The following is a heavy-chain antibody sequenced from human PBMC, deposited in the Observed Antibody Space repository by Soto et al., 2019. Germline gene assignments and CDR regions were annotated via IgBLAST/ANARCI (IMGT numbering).Heavy chain of an antibody. Sequence: GESLKISCKGSGYSFTSYWIGWVRQMPGKGLEWMGIIYPGDSDTRYSPSFQGQVTISADKSISTAYLQWSSLKASDTAMYYCARLPGVIAAAGMSWFDPWGQGTLVTVSS. CDR1: GYSFTSYW. CDR2: IYPGDSDT. CDR3: ARLPGVIAAAGMSWFDP. V-gene: IGHV5-51*01. J-gene: IGHJ5*02. D-gene: IGHD6-13*01.